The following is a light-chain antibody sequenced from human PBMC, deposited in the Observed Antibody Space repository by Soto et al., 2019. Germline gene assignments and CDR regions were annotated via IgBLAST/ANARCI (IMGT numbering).Light chain of an antibody. CDR3: QQYGSSSGT. V-gene: IGKV3-20*01. J-gene: IGKJ1*01. CDR1: QSVSSNY. CDR2: GAS. Sequence: EIVLTQSPGTLSLSPGEKATLSCRASQSVSSNYLAWYQQQKPGQAPRLLIYGASSRATGVPDRFSGSGSGTDFTLAISRLEPEDFAVYYCQQYGSSSGTFGQGTKVDIK.